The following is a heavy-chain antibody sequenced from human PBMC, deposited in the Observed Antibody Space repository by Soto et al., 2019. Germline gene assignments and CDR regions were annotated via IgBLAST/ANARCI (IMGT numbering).Heavy chain of an antibody. Sequence: PGGSLRLSCAASGFTFSSYAMSGVRQAPGKGLEWVSAISGSGGSTYYADSVKGRFTISRDNSKNRLYQQMNRLRAEETAVYYCAKDRNLVVVNCFDPWRQRTLVTVSS. CDR1: GFTFSSYA. J-gene: IGHJ5*02. CDR3: AKDRNLVVVNCFDP. CDR2: ISGSGGST. V-gene: IGHV3-23*01. D-gene: IGHD2-15*01.